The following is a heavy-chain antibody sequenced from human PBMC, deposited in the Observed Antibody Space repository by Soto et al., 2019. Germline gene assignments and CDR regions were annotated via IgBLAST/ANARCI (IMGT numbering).Heavy chain of an antibody. CDR2: ISGSGGST. D-gene: IGHD2-15*01. CDR3: AKGLEVVAATYAFDI. V-gene: IGHV3-23*01. CDR1: GFTFSSYA. J-gene: IGHJ3*02. Sequence: LRLSCAASGFTFSSYAMSWVRQAPGKGLEWVSAISGSGGSTYYADSVKGRFTISRDNSKNTLYLQMNSLSTEDTAVYYCAKGLEVVAATYAFDIWGQGTMVTVSS.